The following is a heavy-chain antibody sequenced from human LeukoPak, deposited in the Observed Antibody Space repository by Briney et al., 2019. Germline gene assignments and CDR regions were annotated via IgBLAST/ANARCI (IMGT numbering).Heavy chain of an antibody. V-gene: IGHV5-10-1*01. D-gene: IGHD5-24*01. CDR1: GYSFTSYW. J-gene: IGHJ4*02. CDR2: IDPRDSYT. CDR3: ARPMRDGYKNGFDY. Sequence: GESLKISCKGSGYSFTSYWISWVRQMPGKGLEWMGRIDPRDSYTNYSPSFQGHVTISADKSITTAYLQWSSLKASDTAMYYCARPMRDGYKNGFDYWGQGTLVTVSS.